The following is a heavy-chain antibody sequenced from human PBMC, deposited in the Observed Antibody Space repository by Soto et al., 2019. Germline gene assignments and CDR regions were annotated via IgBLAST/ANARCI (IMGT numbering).Heavy chain of an antibody. Sequence: SETLSLTCTVSGGSFSSNSYYWGWIRQPPGKGLEWIGSIYYSGSTYYNPSLKSRITMSVDPSKNQFSLKLISVTAADTALYYCARHWITMVRGVCHFDYWGQGTLVTVSS. J-gene: IGHJ4*02. CDR3: ARHWITMVRGVCHFDY. D-gene: IGHD3-10*01. V-gene: IGHV4-39*01. CDR2: IYYSGST. CDR1: GGSFSSNSYY.